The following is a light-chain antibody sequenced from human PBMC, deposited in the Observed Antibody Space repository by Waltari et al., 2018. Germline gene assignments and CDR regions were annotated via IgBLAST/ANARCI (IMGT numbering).Light chain of an antibody. CDR3: QQGDSLPPT. CDR2: DVS. J-gene: IGKJ1*01. CDR1: QDVTKY. Sequence: DIQMTQSPSSVSAYVGDRVTITCRASQDVTKYIAWYQQKPGRAPKVLIFDVSTLQSGVPSRFSGRGSGTEFSLTISSLQPEDFATYYCQQGDSLPPTFGQGTKVEI. V-gene: IGKV1-12*01.